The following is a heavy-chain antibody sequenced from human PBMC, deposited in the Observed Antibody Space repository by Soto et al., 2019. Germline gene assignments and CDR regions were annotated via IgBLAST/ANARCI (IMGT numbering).Heavy chain of an antibody. CDR1: GFTFSNYG. D-gene: IGHD2-2*01. Sequence: GGSLRLSCAASGFTFSNYGMHWVRQAPGKGLEWVAVISYDGSDKYYADSVKGRFSISRDNSKNTLYLQMNSLRAEDTAVYYCAKVTGYCSSSSCRRDYYYYNGMAVWGIETMVPVSS. CDR2: ISYDGSDK. V-gene: IGHV3-30*18. CDR3: AKVTGYCSSSSCRRDYYYYNGMAV. J-gene: IGHJ6*04.